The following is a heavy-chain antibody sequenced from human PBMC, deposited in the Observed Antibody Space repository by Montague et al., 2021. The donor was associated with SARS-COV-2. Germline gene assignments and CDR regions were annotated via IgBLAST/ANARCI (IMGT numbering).Heavy chain of an antibody. CDR2: ISVSGST. Sequence: SETLSLTCTVSGGSISSFYWSWFWQPQAPGLEWNGYISVSGSTNYNSSLTGRAPMSVDTSKNQFYLTVNFVTDADTAAYYCSRHYSATLPAVYWGQGTLVTVSS. CDR3: SRHYSATLPAVY. J-gene: IGHJ4*02. V-gene: IGHV4-59*08. CDR1: GGSISSFY. D-gene: IGHD2-15*01.